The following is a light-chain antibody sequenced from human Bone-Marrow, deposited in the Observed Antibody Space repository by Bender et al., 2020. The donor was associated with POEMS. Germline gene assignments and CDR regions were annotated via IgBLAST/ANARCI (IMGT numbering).Light chain of an antibody. V-gene: IGLV2-11*01. CDR1: SSDVGGYNS. Sequence: QSALTQPRSVSGSPGQSITISCTGTSSDVGGYNSVSWYQHLPGKAPKLMIYDVTNRPSGVPVRFSGSKSGNTASLTISGLQAADEADYSYFSSAGTYTQYVFGSGTTLTVL. J-gene: IGLJ1*01. CDR2: DVT. CDR3: FSSAGTYTQYV.